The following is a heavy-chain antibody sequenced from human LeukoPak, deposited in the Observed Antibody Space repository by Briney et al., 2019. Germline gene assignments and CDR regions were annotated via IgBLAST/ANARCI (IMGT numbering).Heavy chain of an antibody. CDR1: GFTFGDYA. V-gene: IGHV3-49*03. J-gene: IGHJ3*02. CDR3: TRTEWGIVGASDAFDI. Sequence: GGSLRLSCTASGFTFGDYAMSWFRQAPGKGLEWVGFIRSKAYGGATEYAASVKGRFTISRDDYKIIAYLQMNSLKNEDKAEYYCTRTEWGIVGASDAFDIWGQGTMVTVSS. CDR2: IRSKAYGGAT. D-gene: IGHD1-26*01.